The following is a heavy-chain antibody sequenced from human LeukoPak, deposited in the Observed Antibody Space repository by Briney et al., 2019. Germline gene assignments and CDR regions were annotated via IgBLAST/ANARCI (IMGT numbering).Heavy chain of an antibody. CDR1: GGSISSGGYS. CDR3: ATNNYGAGLDP. Sequence: PSQTLSLTCAVSGGSISSGGYSWSWIRQPPGKGLEWIGYIYQSGSTYYNPSLKSRVTISVDRSKNQFSLKLSSVTAADTAVYYCATNNYGAGLDPWGQGTLVTVSS. D-gene: IGHD4/OR15-4a*01. V-gene: IGHV4-30-2*01. J-gene: IGHJ5*02. CDR2: IYQSGST.